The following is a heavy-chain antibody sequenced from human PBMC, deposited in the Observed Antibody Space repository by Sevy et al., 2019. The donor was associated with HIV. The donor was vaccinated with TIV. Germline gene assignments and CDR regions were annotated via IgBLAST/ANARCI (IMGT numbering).Heavy chain of an antibody. CDR1: GGSISSSSYY. Sequence: SETLSLTCTVSGGSISSSSYYWGWTRQPPGKGLEWIGNIYYSGSTYYNPSLNSRVTISVVTSKNQFSLKLTSVTAADTAVYYCAGFEYGDYTNSFDPWGQGTLVTVSS. J-gene: IGHJ5*02. CDR2: IYYSGST. CDR3: AGFEYGDYTNSFDP. D-gene: IGHD4-17*01. V-gene: IGHV4-39*01.